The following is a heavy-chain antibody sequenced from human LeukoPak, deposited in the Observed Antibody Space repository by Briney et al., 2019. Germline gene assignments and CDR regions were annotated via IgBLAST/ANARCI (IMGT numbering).Heavy chain of an antibody. CDR2: IIPILGIA. CDR1: GGTFSSYA. Sequence: GALVKVSCKASGGTFSSYAISWVRQAPGQGLEWMGRIIPILGIANYAQKFQGRVTITADKSTSTAYMELSSLRSEDTAVYYCARELRRSYYYGSGSPTAFDYWGQGTLVTVSS. CDR3: ARELRRSYYYGSGSPTAFDY. D-gene: IGHD3-10*01. J-gene: IGHJ4*02. V-gene: IGHV1-69*04.